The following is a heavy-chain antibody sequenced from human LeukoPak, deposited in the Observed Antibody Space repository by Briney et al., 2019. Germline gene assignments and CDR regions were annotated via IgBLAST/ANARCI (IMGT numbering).Heavy chain of an antibody. Sequence: GGSLRLSCAASGFTFSSYAMSWVRQAPGKGLEWVSAISGGGGSTYYAVSVKGRFTISRDNSKNTLYLQMNSLRAEDTAVYYCAKDRWSSTSMRWFDPWGQGTLVTVSS. CDR2: ISGGGGST. CDR3: AKDRWSSTSMRWFDP. V-gene: IGHV3-23*01. CDR1: GFTFSSYA. J-gene: IGHJ5*02. D-gene: IGHD2-2*01.